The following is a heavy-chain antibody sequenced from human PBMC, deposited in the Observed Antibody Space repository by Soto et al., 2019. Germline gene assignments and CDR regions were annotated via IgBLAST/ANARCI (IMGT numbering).Heavy chain of an antibody. CDR2: ISSTTNYI. Sequence: GGSLRLSCAASGFTFTRYSMNWVRPAPGKGLEWVSSISSTTNYIYYGDSMKGRFTISRDNGQNSLYLEMHSLRAEDTAVYYCARESEDLTSNFDYWGEGTLVTVSS. CDR1: GFTFTRYS. CDR3: ARESEDLTSNFDY. J-gene: IGHJ4*02. V-gene: IGHV3-21*06.